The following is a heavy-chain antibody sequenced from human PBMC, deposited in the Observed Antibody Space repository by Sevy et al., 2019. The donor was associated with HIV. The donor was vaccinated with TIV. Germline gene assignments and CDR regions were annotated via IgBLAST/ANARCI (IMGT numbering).Heavy chain of an antibody. V-gene: IGHV3-43*01. CDR1: GFTFDDYT. Sequence: GGSLRLSCAASGFTFDDYTMHWVRQAPGKGLEWVSLISWDGGSTYYADSVKGRFTISRDNSKNSLYLQMNSLRTEDTDLYYCAKDLGYSYGWGLSLSPWGQGTLVTVSS. J-gene: IGHJ5*02. CDR3: AKDLGYSYGWGLSLSP. D-gene: IGHD5-18*01. CDR2: ISWDGGST.